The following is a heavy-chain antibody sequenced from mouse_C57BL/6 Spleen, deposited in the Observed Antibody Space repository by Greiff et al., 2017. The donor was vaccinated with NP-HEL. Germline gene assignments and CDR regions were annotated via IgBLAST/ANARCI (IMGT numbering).Heavy chain of an antibody. CDR3: ARRYYGSSPWFAY. CDR1: GFNIKNTY. CDR2: IDPANGNP. D-gene: IGHD1-1*01. Sequence: VQLKESVAELVRPGASVKFSCTASGFNIKNTYMHWVKQRPEQGLEWIGRIDPANGNPRYAPKSQGKATITADTSSNTAYLQLSSLTSEDTAIYYCARRYYGSSPWFAYWGQGTLVTVSA. V-gene: IGHV14-3*01. J-gene: IGHJ3*01.